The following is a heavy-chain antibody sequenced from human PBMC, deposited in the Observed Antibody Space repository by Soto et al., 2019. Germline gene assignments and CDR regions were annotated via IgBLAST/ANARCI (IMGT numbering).Heavy chain of an antibody. J-gene: IGHJ5*02. D-gene: IGHD3-10*01. CDR3: ARGGVKWFGELANWFDP. Sequence: ASVKVSCKPSGYTFTSYAMHWVRQAPRQRLEWMGWINAGNGNTKYSQKCQGRVTITRDTSASTAYMELSSLRSEDTAVYYCARGGVKWFGELANWFDPWGQGTLVTVSS. CDR2: INAGNGNT. CDR1: GYTFTSYA. V-gene: IGHV1-3*01.